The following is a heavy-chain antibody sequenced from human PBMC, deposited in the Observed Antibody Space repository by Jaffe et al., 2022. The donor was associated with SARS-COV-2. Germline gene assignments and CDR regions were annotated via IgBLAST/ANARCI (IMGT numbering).Heavy chain of an antibody. CDR3: ASAYFYGSGNLYTSQDLYYYGMDV. CDR1: GFTFSNYG. CDR2: IWNDGSNK. Sequence: QVQLVESGGGVVQPGRSLRLSCRTSGFTFSNYGMHWVRQAPGKGLEWVAVIWNDGSNKYYADSVKGRFTISRDNSKNTLYLQVNSLRVDDTAVYYCASAYFYGSGNLYTSQDLYYYGMDVWGQGTTVTVSS. J-gene: IGHJ6*02. D-gene: IGHD3-10*01. V-gene: IGHV3-33*01.